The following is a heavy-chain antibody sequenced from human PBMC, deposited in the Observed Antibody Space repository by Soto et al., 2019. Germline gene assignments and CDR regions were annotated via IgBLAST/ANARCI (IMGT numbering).Heavy chain of an antibody. CDR3: AKREASTGSYFD. Sequence: EVQLLESGGGLVQPGGTLRLSCAASGFTITNYAMTWVRQAPGQGLEWVSTFTSPGVTYYADSVKGRFTISRDNTKNTLFLQMISLRAEDTAVYYCAKREASTGSYFDWGQGTLVTVSP. D-gene: IGHD1-26*01. V-gene: IGHV3-23*01. CDR2: FTSPGVT. J-gene: IGHJ4*02. CDR1: GFTITNYA.